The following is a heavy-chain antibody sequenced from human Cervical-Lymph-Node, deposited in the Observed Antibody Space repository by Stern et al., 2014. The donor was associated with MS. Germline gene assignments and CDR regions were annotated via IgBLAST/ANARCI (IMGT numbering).Heavy chain of an antibody. J-gene: IGHJ2*01. Sequence: QLQLQESGPGLVKPSGTLSLTCAVSGGSVSSTNWWSWVRQSPGKGLEWIGNIYHSGASNYRPSLRSRFSISLDTSKNHLSLHLTSVTAADTAVYYCARERQQYCNSEGCSYWYFDLWGRGTLVTVSS. V-gene: IGHV4-4*02. D-gene: IGHD2/OR15-2a*01. CDR1: GGSVSSTNW. CDR2: IYHSGAS. CDR3: ARERQQYCNSEGCSYWYFDL.